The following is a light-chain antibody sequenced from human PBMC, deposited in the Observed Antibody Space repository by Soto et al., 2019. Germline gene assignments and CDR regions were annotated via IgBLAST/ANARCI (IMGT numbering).Light chain of an antibody. Sequence: EIVMTQSPATLSVSPGERATLSCRASQSVSSNLAWYQQKPGQAPRLLIYGASTRATGIPARFSGSGSGTEFTLTISSLQSEDFALYYCQQYNNWWTFGQGTKVEIK. CDR2: GAS. V-gene: IGKV3-15*01. CDR1: QSVSSN. CDR3: QQYNNWWT. J-gene: IGKJ1*01.